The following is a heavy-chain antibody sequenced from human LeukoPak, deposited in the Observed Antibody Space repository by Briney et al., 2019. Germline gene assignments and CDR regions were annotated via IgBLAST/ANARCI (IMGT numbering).Heavy chain of an antibody. Sequence: SETLSLTCTVSGGSVYSYYWNWIRQPPGKGLEWIGEINHSGSTDYNPSLKSRVTISVDTSKNQFSLKLSSVTAADTAVYYCARGDGIDNWFDPWGQGTLVTVSS. CDR2: INHSGST. CDR1: GGSVYSYY. CDR3: ARGDGIDNWFDP. D-gene: IGHD1-1*01. V-gene: IGHV4-34*01. J-gene: IGHJ5*02.